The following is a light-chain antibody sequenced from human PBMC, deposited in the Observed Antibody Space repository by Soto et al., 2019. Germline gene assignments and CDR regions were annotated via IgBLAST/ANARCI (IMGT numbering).Light chain of an antibody. J-gene: IGKJ4*01. CDR3: QQYDNLPLT. CDR2: DAS. CDR1: QDIRNY. V-gene: IGKV1-33*01. Sequence: DIQMTQSPSSLSASVGDRVTITCQASQDIRNYLNWYQQKPGKAPKLLIYDASNLETGVTSRFSGSGPGTDSTFTNSSLQPEDIATYYCQQYDNLPLTFGGGTKVEIK.